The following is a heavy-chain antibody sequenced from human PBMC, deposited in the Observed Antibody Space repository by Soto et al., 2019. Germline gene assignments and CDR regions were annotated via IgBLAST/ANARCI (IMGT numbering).Heavy chain of an antibody. V-gene: IGHV1-46*03. CDR1: GYTFTSYY. CDR3: SRALIRVVRVPVLNQDPRLYYYYYGMDV. CDR2: INPSGGST. J-gene: IGHJ6*02. D-gene: IGHD2-2*01. Sequence: GASVKVSCKASGYTFTSYYMHWVRQAPGQGLEWMGIINPSGGSTSYAQKFQVRVTMTRDTSTSTVYIELSSLRSLDTAVYFCSRALIRVVRVPVLNQDPRLYYYYYGMDVWGQGTTVTVSS.